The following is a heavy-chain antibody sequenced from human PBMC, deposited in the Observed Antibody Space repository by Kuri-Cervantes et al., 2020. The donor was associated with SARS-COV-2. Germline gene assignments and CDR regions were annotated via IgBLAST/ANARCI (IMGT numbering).Heavy chain of an antibody. J-gene: IGHJ2*01. D-gene: IGHD2-15*01. CDR1: GFTFSSYA. CDR2: ISYDGSNK. Sequence: GESLKISCAASGFTFSSYAMHWVRQAPGKGLEWVAVISYDGSNKYYADSVKGRFTISRDNAKNSLYLQMNSLRAEDTAVYYCARRSVVAAPNWYFDLWGRGTLVTVSS. V-gene: IGHV3-30-3*01. CDR3: ARRSVVAAPNWYFDL.